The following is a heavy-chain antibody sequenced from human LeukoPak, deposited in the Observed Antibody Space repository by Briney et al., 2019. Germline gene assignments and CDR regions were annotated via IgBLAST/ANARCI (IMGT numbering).Heavy chain of an antibody. J-gene: IGHJ4*02. Sequence: GASVKVSCKASGFPFTSSAMQWVRQARGQRLDWIGWIVVGSGNTNYAQKFQERVTITRDMSTSTAYMELSSLRSEDTAVYYCAAELGATRGYYWGQGTLVTVSS. CDR1: GFPFTSSA. CDR2: IVVGSGNT. V-gene: IGHV1-58*02. D-gene: IGHD5-12*01. CDR3: AAELGATRGYY.